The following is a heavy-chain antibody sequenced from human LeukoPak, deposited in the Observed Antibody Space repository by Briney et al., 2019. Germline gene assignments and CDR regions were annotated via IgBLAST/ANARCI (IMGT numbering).Heavy chain of an antibody. CDR1: GFPFSSYA. Sequence: GGSLRLSCAASGFPFSSYAMTWIRQAPGKGLEWVSYISSSGSTIYYADSVKGRFTISRDNAKNSLYLQMNSLRAEDTAVYYCASHYGSGSYVFDYWGQGTLVTVSS. CDR3: ASHYGSGSYVFDY. D-gene: IGHD3-10*01. V-gene: IGHV3-11*01. J-gene: IGHJ4*02. CDR2: ISSSGSTI.